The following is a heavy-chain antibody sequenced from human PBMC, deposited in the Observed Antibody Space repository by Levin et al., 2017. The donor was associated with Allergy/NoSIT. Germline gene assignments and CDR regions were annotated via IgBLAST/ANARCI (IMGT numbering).Heavy chain of an antibody. CDR1: GGSISSSSYY. V-gene: IGHV4-39*01. Sequence: PSETLSLTCTVSGGSISSSSYYWGWIRQPPGKGLEWIGSIYYSGSTYYNPSLKSRVTISVDTSKNQFSLKLSSVTAADTAVYYCAGYCSGGSCFLRTRLGYGDYESDYWGQGTLVTVSS. J-gene: IGHJ4*02. CDR2: IYYSGST. CDR3: AGYCSGGSCFLRTRLGYGDYESDY. D-gene: IGHD2-15*01.